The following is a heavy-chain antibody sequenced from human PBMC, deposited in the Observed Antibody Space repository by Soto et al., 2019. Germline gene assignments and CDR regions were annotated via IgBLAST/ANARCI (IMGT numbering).Heavy chain of an antibody. J-gene: IGHJ6*02. CDR3: ARPGSPYYYYYGMDV. D-gene: IGHD3-10*01. CDR1: GYSFTSYW. Sequence: GESLKISCKGSGYSFTSYWIGWVRQMPGKGLEWMGIIYPGDSDTRYSPSFQGQVTISADKPISTAYLQWSSLKASDTALYYCARPGSPYYYYYGMDVWGQGTTVTVSS. V-gene: IGHV5-51*01. CDR2: IYPGDSDT.